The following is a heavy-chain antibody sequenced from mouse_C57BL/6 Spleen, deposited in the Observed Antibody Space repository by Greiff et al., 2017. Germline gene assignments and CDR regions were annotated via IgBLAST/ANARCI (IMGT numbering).Heavy chain of an antibody. CDR1: GYTFTSYW. D-gene: IGHD2-2*01. CDR3: ARGGFGYDFFDY. V-gene: IGHV1-53*01. CDR2: INPSNGGT. J-gene: IGHJ2*01. Sequence: VQLQQPGTELVKPGASVKLSCKASGYTFTSYWMHWVKQRPGQGLEWIGNINPSNGGTNYNEKFKSKATLTVDKSSSTAYMLLSSLTSEDSAVYYCARGGFGYDFFDYWGQGTTLTVSS.